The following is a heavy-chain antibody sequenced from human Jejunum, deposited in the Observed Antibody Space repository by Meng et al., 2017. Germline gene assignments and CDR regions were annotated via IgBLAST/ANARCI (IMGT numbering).Heavy chain of an antibody. CDR3: ARDTAGFGP. D-gene: IGHD6-13*01. Sequence: QLQEPAPGLVKPSATLSLTCAVSGGSISTAGYDWGWIRQSPGKGLEWIGSIFYSGTTYYNPSLKSRVTISIDTSKNQFSLKMNSVTAADTAVYYCARDTAGFGPWGQGTLVTVSS. CDR1: GGSISTAGYD. V-gene: IGHV4-39*07. J-gene: IGHJ5*02. CDR2: IFYSGTT.